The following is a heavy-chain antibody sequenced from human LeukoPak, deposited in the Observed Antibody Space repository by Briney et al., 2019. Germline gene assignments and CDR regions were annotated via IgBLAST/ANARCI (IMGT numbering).Heavy chain of an antibody. V-gene: IGHV4-59*01. Sequence: SETLSLTCTVSGGSISSYYWSWIRQPPGKGLEWIGYIYYSGSTNYNPSLKSRVTISVDTSKNQFSLKLSSVTVAGTALYYCARSRGYFDYWGQGTLVTVSS. CDR3: ARSRGYFDY. CDR2: IYYSGST. J-gene: IGHJ4*02. CDR1: GGSISSYY. D-gene: IGHD6-13*01.